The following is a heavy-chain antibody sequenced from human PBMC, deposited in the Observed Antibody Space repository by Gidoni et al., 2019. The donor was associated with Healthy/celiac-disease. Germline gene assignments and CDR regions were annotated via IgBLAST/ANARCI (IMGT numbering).Heavy chain of an antibody. CDR3: ARTLEGGQLGY. J-gene: IGHJ4*02. CDR1: GYSISSGYY. CDR2: IYHSGST. Sequence: QVQLQESRPGLVKPSETLSLTCTVSGYSISSGYYWGWIRQPPGQGLEWIGSIYHSGSTYYNPSLKSRFTISVDTSKTQFSLKLSAVTAADTAVYYCARTLEGGQLGYWGQGTLVTVSS. V-gene: IGHV4-38-2*02. D-gene: IGHD6-6*01.